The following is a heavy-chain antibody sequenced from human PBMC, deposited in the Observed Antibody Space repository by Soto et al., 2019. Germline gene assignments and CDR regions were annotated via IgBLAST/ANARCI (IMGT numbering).Heavy chain of an antibody. J-gene: IGHJ4*02. CDR3: AREPNYFDY. Sequence: QVRLGQSGAEVKKPGASLKVSCKASGYTFTSYGISWVRQPPGKGLEGLGWISAYNGNTKYAQKLQGRFTMTTDTSTSTAYMELRSLRSDDTAVYYCAREPNYFDYWGQGTLVTVSS. V-gene: IGHV1-18*01. CDR1: GYTFTSYG. CDR2: ISAYNGNT.